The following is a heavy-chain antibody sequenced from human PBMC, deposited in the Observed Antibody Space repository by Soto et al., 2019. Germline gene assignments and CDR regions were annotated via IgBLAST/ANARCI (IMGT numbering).Heavy chain of an antibody. V-gene: IGHV1-46*01. Sequence: ASVKVSCKASGYIFTNYYIYWVRQAPVQGLEYIGIINPGGGATDYAQKFQGRVTMTRDTSTSTVYMELSSLRYEDTAVYYCARVIMETVTPEIDTWGQGAVVTISS. CDR3: ARVIMETVTPEIDT. CDR2: INPGGGAT. CDR1: GYIFTNYY. J-gene: IGHJ5*02. D-gene: IGHD4-17*01.